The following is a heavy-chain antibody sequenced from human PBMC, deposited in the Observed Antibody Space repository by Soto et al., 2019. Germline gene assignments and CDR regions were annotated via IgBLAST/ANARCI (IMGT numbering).Heavy chain of an antibody. Sequence: PSQTLSLTCAISGDSVSSNSAAWYWIRQSPSRGLEWLGRTYYRSKWYNDYAVSVKSRITINPDTSKNQFSLQLNSVTPEDTAVYYCARGKVWDDILTGYYPYYYYYGMDVWGQGTTVTVS. V-gene: IGHV6-1*01. D-gene: IGHD3-9*01. J-gene: IGHJ6*02. CDR3: ARGKVWDDILTGYYPYYYYYGMDV. CDR1: GDSVSSNSAA. CDR2: TYYRSKWYN.